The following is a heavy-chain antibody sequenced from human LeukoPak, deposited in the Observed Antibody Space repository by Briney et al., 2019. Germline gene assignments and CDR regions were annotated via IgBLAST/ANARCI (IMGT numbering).Heavy chain of an antibody. J-gene: IGHJ4*02. CDR3: ARTVTNNSYGLWYFDY. V-gene: IGHV4-34*01. Sequence: PSETLSLTCAVYGGSFSGCYWSWIRQPPGKGLEWIGEINHSGSTNYNPSLKSRVTISADTSKNQFSLKLSSVTAADTAVYYCARTVTNNSYGLWYFDYWGQGTLVTVSS. CDR2: INHSGST. CDR1: GGSFSGCY. D-gene: IGHD5-18*01.